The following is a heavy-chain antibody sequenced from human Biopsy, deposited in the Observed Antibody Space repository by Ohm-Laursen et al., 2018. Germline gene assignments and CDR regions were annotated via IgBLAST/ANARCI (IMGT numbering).Heavy chain of an antibody. J-gene: IGHJ5*02. CDR1: GESFSGYY. D-gene: IGHD3-3*01. CDR3: ARLRGGVVINYSWFDP. V-gene: IGHV4-34*01. Sequence: GTLSLTCAVYGESFSGYYWTWIRQPPGKGLEWIGSISYRGTTSYNPSLKSRVAIFIDTSKNQLSLILNSVTAADTAVFYCARLRGGVVINYSWFDPWGQGILVTVSS. CDR2: ISYRGTT.